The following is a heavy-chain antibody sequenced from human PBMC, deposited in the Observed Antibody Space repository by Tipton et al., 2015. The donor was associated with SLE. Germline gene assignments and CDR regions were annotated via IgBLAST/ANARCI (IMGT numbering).Heavy chain of an antibody. J-gene: IGHJ4*02. CDR3: ARGGYYSFFDY. CDR2: MFYGGIT. CDR1: GGSFSGYY. D-gene: IGHD3-22*01. V-gene: IGHV4-59*01. Sequence: TLSLTCAVYGGSFSGYYWSWIRQPPGKGLEWIGYMFYGGITHYNPSLKSRVSISVDTSKNQFSLKLTSVTAADTAVYYCARGGYYSFFDYWGQGTLVTVSS.